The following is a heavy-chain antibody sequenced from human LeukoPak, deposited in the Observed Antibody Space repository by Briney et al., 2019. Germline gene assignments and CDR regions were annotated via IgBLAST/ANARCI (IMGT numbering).Heavy chain of an antibody. CDR1: GFTFGDFA. D-gene: IGHD3-22*01. V-gene: IGHV3-9*01. J-gene: IGHJ4*02. CDR2: INWNSGRI. CDR3: ARAMIVVSNQFDY. Sequence: GGSLRPSCAASGFTFGDFAMHWVRQAPGKGLQWVSSINWNSGRIVYADFVKGRFTTSRDNAKNTLYLQMNSLRAEDTAVYYCARAMIVVSNQFDYWGQGTLVTVSS.